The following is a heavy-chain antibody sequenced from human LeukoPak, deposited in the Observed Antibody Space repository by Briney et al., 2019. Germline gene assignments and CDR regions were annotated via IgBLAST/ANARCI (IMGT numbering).Heavy chain of an antibody. Sequence: SETLSLTCTVSGGSISSYYWSWIRQPAGKGLEWIGRVYTSGSTNYNPSLKSQVTMSVDTSKNQFSLKLRSVTAADTAVYYCARGSPGDSYGTFDYWGQGTLVTVSS. D-gene: IGHD5-18*01. J-gene: IGHJ4*02. CDR3: ARGSPGDSYGTFDY. V-gene: IGHV4-4*07. CDR1: GGSISSYY. CDR2: VYTSGST.